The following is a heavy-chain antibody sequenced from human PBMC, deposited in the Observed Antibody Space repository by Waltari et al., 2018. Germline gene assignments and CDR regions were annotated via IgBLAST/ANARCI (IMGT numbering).Heavy chain of an antibody. CDR2: INPNSGGT. CDR1: GYPFTGYY. Sequence: QVQLVQSGAEVKKPGASVKVSCKASGYPFTGYYMHWLRQAPGQGLEWMGRINPNSGGTNYAQKFQGRVTMTRDTSISTAYMELSRLRSDDTAVYYCAREYRRDGYNPKALRYWGQGTLVTVSS. V-gene: IGHV1-2*06. CDR3: AREYRRDGYNPKALRY. D-gene: IGHD5-12*01. J-gene: IGHJ4*02.